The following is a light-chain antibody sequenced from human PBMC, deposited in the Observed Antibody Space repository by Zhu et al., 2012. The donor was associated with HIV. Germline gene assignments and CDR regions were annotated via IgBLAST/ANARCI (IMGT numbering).Light chain of an antibody. V-gene: IGKV3-20*01. CDR1: QSVSSSY. J-gene: IGKJ1*01. Sequence: EIVLTQSPGTLSLSPGERATLSCRASQSVSSSYLAWYQQKPGQAPRLLIYGASSRATGIPDRFSGSGSGTDFTLTISRLEPEDFAVYYCQQYGSSPWTFGQGDQGRNQT. CDR3: QQYGSSPWT. CDR2: GAS.